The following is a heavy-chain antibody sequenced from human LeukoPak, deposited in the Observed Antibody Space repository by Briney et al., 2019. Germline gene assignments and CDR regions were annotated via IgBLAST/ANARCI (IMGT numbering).Heavy chain of an antibody. Sequence: GASVKVSCKTSGYTFTNYDINWVRQAPGQGLEWMGWMNPNSGNTDFAQKFQGRVTITRNTSISTAYMELSSLRSEDTAVYYCARALGGSNWFDPWGQGTLVTVSS. V-gene: IGHV1-8*01. CDR2: MNPNSGNT. CDR3: ARALGGSNWFDP. CDR1: GYTFTNYD. D-gene: IGHD2-15*01. J-gene: IGHJ5*02.